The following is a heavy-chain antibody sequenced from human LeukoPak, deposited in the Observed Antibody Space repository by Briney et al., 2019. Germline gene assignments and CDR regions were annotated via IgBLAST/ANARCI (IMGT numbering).Heavy chain of an antibody. CDR2: ISAYNGDT. CDR3: ARIEEGAFDT. CDR1: GYTFTRYG. J-gene: IGHJ3*02. V-gene: IGHV1-18*01. Sequence: ASVQVCCKASGYTFTRYGISWVRQAPGQGLEWMGWISAYNGDTNYAQKLQGRVTMTTDTSTSTAYMELMSLRSDDTAVYYCARIEEGAFDTWGQGTMVTVSS.